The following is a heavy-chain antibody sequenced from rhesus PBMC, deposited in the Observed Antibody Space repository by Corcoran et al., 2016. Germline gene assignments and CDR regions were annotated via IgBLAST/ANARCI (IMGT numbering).Heavy chain of an antibody. CDR3: AREGGF. CDR1: GGSISDSYR. V-gene: IGHV4S10*01. D-gene: IGHD1-44*02. J-gene: IGHJ1*01. Sequence: QVRLQDSGPGVMKPSETLSLTCAVSGGSISDSYRWSWNRQPPGKGLEWIGYIYGSSTSTNYNPSLKSRVTLSVDTSKNQLSLKLSSGTTADTAVYYCAREGGFWGQGALVTVSS. CDR2: IYGSSTST.